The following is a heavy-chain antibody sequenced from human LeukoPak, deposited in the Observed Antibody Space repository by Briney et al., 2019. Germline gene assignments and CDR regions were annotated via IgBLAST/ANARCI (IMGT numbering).Heavy chain of an antibody. Sequence: PSETLSLTCAVYGGSFSGYYWSWIRQPPGKGLEWIGEINHSGSTNYNPSLKSRVTISVDTSKNQFSLKLSSVTAADTAVYYCAVMGCSSTSCSYYYYMDVWGKGTTVTVSS. J-gene: IGHJ6*03. CDR1: GGSFSGYY. V-gene: IGHV4-34*01. CDR3: AVMGCSSTSCSYYYYMDV. CDR2: INHSGST. D-gene: IGHD2-2*01.